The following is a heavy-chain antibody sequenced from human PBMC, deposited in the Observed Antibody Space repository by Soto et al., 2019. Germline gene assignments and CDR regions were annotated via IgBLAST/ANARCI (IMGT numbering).Heavy chain of an antibody. D-gene: IGHD2-21*02. V-gene: IGHV1-18*04. Sequence: ASVKVSCKASGYTFTSYGISWVRQAPGQGLEWMGWISAYNGNTNYAQKLRGRVTMTTDTSTSTAYMELRGLRSDDTAVYYCAIVPPIFVVTVSYYGKDVSGQGPTVTVSS. CDR1: GYTFTSYG. CDR2: ISAYNGNT. CDR3: AIVPPIFVVTVSYYGKDV. J-gene: IGHJ6*02.